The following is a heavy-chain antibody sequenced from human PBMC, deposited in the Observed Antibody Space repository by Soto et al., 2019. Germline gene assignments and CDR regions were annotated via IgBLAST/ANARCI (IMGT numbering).Heavy chain of an antibody. V-gene: IGHV3-30*18. CDR3: AKSPYYYDSSGIDY. J-gene: IGHJ4*02. D-gene: IGHD3-22*01. CDR2: ISYDGSNK. Sequence: PGGSLRLSCAASGFTFSSCGMHWVRQAPGKGLEWVAVISYDGSNKYYADSVKGRFTISRDNSKNTLYLQMNSLRAEDTAVYYCAKSPYYYDSSGIDYWGQGTLVTVSS. CDR1: GFTFSSCG.